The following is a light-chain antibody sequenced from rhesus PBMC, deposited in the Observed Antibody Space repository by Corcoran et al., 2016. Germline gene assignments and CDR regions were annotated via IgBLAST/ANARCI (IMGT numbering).Light chain of an antibody. CDR1: QGITND. CDR3: QHYYSIPYS. V-gene: IGKV1-25*01. CDR2: EAT. Sequence: DIQMTQSPSSLSASVGDRVTITCRASQGITNDLAWYQQKPGETPKLLISEATSLQSGISSRFSGSGSGTDFTLTISSLQPEDFATYYCQHYYSIPYSFGQGTKVEIK. J-gene: IGKJ2*01.